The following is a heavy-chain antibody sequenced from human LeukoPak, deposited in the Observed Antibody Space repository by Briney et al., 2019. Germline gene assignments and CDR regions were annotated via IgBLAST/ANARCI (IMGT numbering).Heavy chain of an antibody. J-gene: IGHJ5*02. Sequence: SVKVSCKASGGTFSSYAISWVRQAPGQGLEWMGRIIPILGIANYAQKFQGRVTITADKSTSTAYMELSSLRSEDTAVYYCAREGKSSSWYWFDPWGQGTLVTVSS. CDR1: GGTFSSYA. CDR2: IIPILGIA. V-gene: IGHV1-69*04. D-gene: IGHD6-13*01. CDR3: AREGKSSSWYWFDP.